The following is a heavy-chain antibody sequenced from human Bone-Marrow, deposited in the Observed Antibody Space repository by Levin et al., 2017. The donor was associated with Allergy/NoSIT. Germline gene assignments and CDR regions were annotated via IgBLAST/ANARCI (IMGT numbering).Heavy chain of an antibody. CDR1: GASITSGYF. CDR3: ARDPPVVGASENYYGTDV. D-gene: IGHD1-26*01. CDR2: IYHSGST. Sequence: ASETLSLTCAVSGASITSGYFWVWIRQSPGKGLEWIGSIYHSGSTYYSPSLKSRVTISVDTSKNHFSLSLRSVTAADTAVYFCARDPPVVGASENYYGTDVWGQGATVTVSS. J-gene: IGHJ6*02. V-gene: IGHV4-38-2*02.